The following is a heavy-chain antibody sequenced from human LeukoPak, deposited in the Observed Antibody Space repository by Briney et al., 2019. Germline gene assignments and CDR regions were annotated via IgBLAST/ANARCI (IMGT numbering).Heavy chain of an antibody. J-gene: IGHJ4*02. D-gene: IGHD3-9*01. CDR3: ARHRIIRDIVTGDYFDY. V-gene: IGHV4-39*01. CDR2: IYYTMST. Sequence: SETLSLTCAVSGDSISSGTYYWGWIRQPPGKGLEWIGTIYYTMSTYYNPSLKSRVTISVDTSKNQFSLKLRSVTAADTAVYYCARHRIIRDIVTGDYFDYWGQGTLVTVSS. CDR1: GDSISSGTYY.